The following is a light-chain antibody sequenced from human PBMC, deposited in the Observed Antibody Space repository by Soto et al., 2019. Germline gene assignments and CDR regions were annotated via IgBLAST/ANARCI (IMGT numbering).Light chain of an antibody. CDR3: SSWTGSRTWV. Sequence: QSVLTQPASVSGSPGQSITISCTGTSSDIGGYNHVSWYQQHPGKAPKLMIFEVSDRPSGVTNRFSGSKSGNTASLTISGLQAEDEADYYCSSWTGSRTWVFGGGTKLTVL. V-gene: IGLV2-14*01. CDR2: EVS. J-gene: IGLJ3*02. CDR1: SSDIGGYNH.